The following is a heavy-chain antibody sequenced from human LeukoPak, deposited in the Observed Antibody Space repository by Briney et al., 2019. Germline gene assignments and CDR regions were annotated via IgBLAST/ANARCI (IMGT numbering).Heavy chain of an antibody. J-gene: IGHJ5*02. D-gene: IGHD5-24*01. CDR3: AREMATIRAYNWFDP. CDR2: ISAYNGNT. V-gene: IGHV1-18*01. Sequence: ASVKVSCKASGYTFTSYGISWVRQAPGQGLEWMGCISAYNGNTNYAQKLQGRVTMTTDTSTSTAYMELRSLRSDDTAVYYCAREMATIRAYNWFDPWGQGTLVTVSS. CDR1: GYTFTSYG.